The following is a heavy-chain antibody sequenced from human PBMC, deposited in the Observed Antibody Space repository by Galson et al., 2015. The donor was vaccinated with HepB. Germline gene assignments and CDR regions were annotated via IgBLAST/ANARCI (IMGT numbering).Heavy chain of an antibody. CDR2: INEDGSVV. CDR1: GFTFNSHW. D-gene: IGHD1-7*01. J-gene: IGHJ4*02. CDR3: ARDAGTSVNYNYFDY. V-gene: IGHV3-7*01. Sequence: SLRLSCAASGFTFNSHWMSWVRQAPGKGLEWVALINEDGSVVHNVDFVKGRFTISRGNAKDSLYLQMTTLRAEDTAVYYCARDAGTSVNYNYFDYWGQGTLVTVSS.